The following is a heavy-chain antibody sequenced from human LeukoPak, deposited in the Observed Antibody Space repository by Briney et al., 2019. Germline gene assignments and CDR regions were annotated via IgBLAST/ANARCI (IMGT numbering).Heavy chain of an antibody. CDR2: IKEDGSEN. CDR1: GFPFSRHW. D-gene: IGHD5-18*01. V-gene: IGHV3-7*01. J-gene: IGHJ4*02. Sequence: GGSLRLSCAASGFPFSRHWMSWVRQAPGKGLQWVANIKEDGSENYYVDSVKGRFTISRDNSNNTLYLQMNSLRAEDSAVYYCARDRYSYDYALDCWGQGTLVTVSS. CDR3: ARDRYSYDYALDC.